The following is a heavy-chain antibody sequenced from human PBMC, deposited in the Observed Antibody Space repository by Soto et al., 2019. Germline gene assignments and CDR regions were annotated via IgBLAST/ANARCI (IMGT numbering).Heavy chain of an antibody. D-gene: IGHD3-3*01. J-gene: IGHJ5*02. CDR3: ARDGDPGYSFWSGPLGGGRFDP. CDR1: GGTFGNTA. CDR2: IVPLFGTA. V-gene: IGHV1-69*05. Sequence: QVQLVQSGAEVKEPGSSVNVSCKTSGGTFGNTAVTWVRQVPGQGLEWIGGIVPLFGTANYAQKFRGRVMITPXXXTXXASMDLSSLRSDDTAIYYCARDGDPGYSFWSGPLGGGRFDPWGQGTLVTVSS.